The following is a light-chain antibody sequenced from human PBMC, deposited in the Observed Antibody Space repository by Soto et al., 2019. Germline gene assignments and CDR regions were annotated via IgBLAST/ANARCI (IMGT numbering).Light chain of an antibody. V-gene: IGLV3-21*04. CDR3: QVWDSSSDHRV. CDR1: NIGSKS. Sequence: SYELTQPPSVSVAPGKTARITFGGNNIGSKSVHWYQQKPGQAPVLVIYYDSDRPSGIPERFSGSNSGNTATLTISRVEAGDEADYYCQVWDSSSDHRVFGTGTKVTV. CDR2: YDS. J-gene: IGLJ1*01.